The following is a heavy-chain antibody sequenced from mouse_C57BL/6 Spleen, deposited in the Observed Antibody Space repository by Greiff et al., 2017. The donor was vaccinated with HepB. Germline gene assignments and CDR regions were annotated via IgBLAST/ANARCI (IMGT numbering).Heavy chain of an antibody. CDR3: AIITTVVANRYFDV. CDR2: IYPGSGST. V-gene: IGHV1-55*01. J-gene: IGHJ1*03. CDR1: GYTFTSYW. D-gene: IGHD1-1*01. Sequence: QVQLQQPGAELVKPGASVKMSCKASGYTFTSYWITWVKQRPGQGLEWIGDIYPGSGSTNYNEKFKSKATLTVDTSSSTAYMQLSSLTSEDSAVYYCAIITTVVANRYFDVWGTGTTVTVSS.